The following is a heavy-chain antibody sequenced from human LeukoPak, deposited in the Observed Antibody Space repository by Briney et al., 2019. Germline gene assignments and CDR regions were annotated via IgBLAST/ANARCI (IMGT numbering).Heavy chain of an antibody. Sequence: SETLSLTCTVSGGSLSSSSYYWGWIRQPPGKGLEWIGSIYYSGSTYYNPSLKSRVTISVDTSKNQFSLKLSSVTAADTAVYYCARHLSRHYYMDVWGKGTTVTVSS. V-gene: IGHV4-39*01. D-gene: IGHD2/OR15-2a*01. J-gene: IGHJ6*03. CDR1: GGSLSSSSYY. CDR2: IYYSGST. CDR3: ARHLSRHYYMDV.